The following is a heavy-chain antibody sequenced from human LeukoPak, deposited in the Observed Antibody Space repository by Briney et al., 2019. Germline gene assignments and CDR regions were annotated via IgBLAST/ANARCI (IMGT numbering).Heavy chain of an antibody. D-gene: IGHD3-9*01. CDR1: GYTFTSYY. CDR3: ARELVDRADWFWY. J-gene: IGHJ4*02. Sequence: ASAKVSCKASGYTFTSYYMHWVRPAPGQGLEWMGIIIPSGASTSYAQECQGRVTMTRATSTSTVYMELSSLRSEDTAVYSCARELVDRADWFWYWGQGTLVTVSS. V-gene: IGHV1-46*01. CDR2: IIPSGAST.